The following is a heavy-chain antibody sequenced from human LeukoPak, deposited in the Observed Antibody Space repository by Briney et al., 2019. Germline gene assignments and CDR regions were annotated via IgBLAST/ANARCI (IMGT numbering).Heavy chain of an antibody. Sequence: ASVKVSCKASVYTFTIYDINWVRQATGQGLGWVGWMNPNSGNTGYAQNLQGRLTMTTDTSTSTAYMELGNLRSDDTATYYRARVWWSTSSPPFDSWGQGTLVTVS. V-gene: IGHV1-8*01. J-gene: IGHJ4*02. CDR1: VYTFTIYD. CDR3: ARVWWSTSSPPFDS. CDR2: MNPNSGNT. D-gene: IGHD2-8*02.